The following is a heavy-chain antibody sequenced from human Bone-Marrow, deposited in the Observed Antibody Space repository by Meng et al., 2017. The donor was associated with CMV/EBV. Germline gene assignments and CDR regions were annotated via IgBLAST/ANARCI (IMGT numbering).Heavy chain of an antibody. Sequence: GESLKISCAASGFTVSSNYMSWVRQAPGKGLEWVSVIYSGGSTYYADSVKGRFTISRDNSKNTLYLQMNSLRAEDTAVYYCARSTPYHYGMDVWGQGTTVTVSS. CDR2: IYSGGST. V-gene: IGHV3-53*05. CDR1: GFTVSSNY. CDR3: ARSTPYHYGMDV. J-gene: IGHJ6*02.